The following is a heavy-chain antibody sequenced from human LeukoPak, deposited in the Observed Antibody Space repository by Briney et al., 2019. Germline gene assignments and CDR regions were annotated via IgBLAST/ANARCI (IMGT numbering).Heavy chain of an antibody. CDR1: GSTFSSYT. Sequence: GGSLRLSCAASGSTFSSYTMNWVRQAPGKGLEWVSYISTSSSTIYYADSVKGRFTISRDNAKNSLYLQMNSLRAEDTAVYYCARIRDGYNSAGYYYYYMDVWGKGTTVTVSS. CDR3: ARIRDGYNSAGYYYYYMDV. J-gene: IGHJ6*03. D-gene: IGHD5-24*01. CDR2: ISTSSSTI. V-gene: IGHV3-48*04.